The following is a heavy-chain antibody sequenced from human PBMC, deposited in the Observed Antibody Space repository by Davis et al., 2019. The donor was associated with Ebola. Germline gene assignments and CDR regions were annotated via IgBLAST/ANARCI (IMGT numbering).Heavy chain of an antibody. V-gene: IGHV3-7*01. CDR2: IKQDGSEK. CDR3: ARALDYGDYIYYYYGMDV. J-gene: IGHJ6*02. CDR1: GFTFSNAW. Sequence: GESLKISCAASGFTFSNAWMNWVRQAPGKGLEWVATIKQDGSEKYYVDSVKGRFTISRDNAKNSLYLQMNSLRAEDTAVYYCARALDYGDYIYYYYGMDVWGQGTTVTVSS. D-gene: IGHD4-17*01.